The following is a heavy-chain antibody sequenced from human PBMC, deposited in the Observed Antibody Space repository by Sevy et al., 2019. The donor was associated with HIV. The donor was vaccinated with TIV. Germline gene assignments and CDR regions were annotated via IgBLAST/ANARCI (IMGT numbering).Heavy chain of an antibody. CDR3: ATSRSGYFDSSGYYIY. V-gene: IGHV5-51*01. D-gene: IGHD3-22*01. Sequence: GESLKISCKGSGYSFSSHWIGWVRHMPGKGREWMGIVLPEDSSTRYSPSFEGQVTFSADKSTSTAYLQWSSLKASDTAIYYCATSRSGYFDSSGYYIYWGQGTLVTVSS. CDR1: GYSFSSHW. CDR2: VLPEDSST. J-gene: IGHJ4*02.